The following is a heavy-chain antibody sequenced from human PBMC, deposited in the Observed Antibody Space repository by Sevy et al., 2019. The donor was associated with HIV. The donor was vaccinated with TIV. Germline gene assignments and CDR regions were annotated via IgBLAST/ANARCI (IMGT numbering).Heavy chain of an antibody. CDR2: FDPEDGET. Sequence: GASVKVSCKVSGYTLTELSMHWVRQAPGKGLEWMATFDPEDGETIYAQKFQGRVTMTEDTSTDTAYMELSSLRSEDTAVYYCSTTRDYYDSSGYPFDYWGQGTLVTVSS. J-gene: IGHJ4*02. D-gene: IGHD3-22*01. CDR3: STTRDYYDSSGYPFDY. V-gene: IGHV1-24*01. CDR1: GYTLTELS.